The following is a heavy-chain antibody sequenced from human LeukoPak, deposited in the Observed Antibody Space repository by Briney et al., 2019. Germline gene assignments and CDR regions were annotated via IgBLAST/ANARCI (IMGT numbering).Heavy chain of an antibody. J-gene: IGHJ5*02. CDR3: AKFSSYWWAQGWFDP. CDR2: ISGSGGST. D-gene: IGHD2-15*01. CDR1: GFTFSSYT. V-gene: IGHV3-23*01. Sequence: GGSLRLSCAASGFTFSSYTMSWVRQASGKGLEWVSAISGSGGSTYYADSVKGRFTISRDNSKNTLYLQMNSLRAEDTAVYYCAKFSSYWWAQGWFDPWGQGTLVTVSS.